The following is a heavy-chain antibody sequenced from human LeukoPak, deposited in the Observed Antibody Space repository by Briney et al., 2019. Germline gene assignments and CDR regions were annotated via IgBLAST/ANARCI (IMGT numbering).Heavy chain of an antibody. D-gene: IGHD3-22*01. CDR3: ARSRYYYDSSGYYRVIWYFDL. V-gene: IGHV4-34*01. J-gene: IGHJ2*01. CDR1: GGSFSGYY. Sequence: SETLSLTCAVYGGSFSGYYWSWIRQPPGKGLEWIGEINHSGSTNYNPSLKSRVTISVDTSKNQFSLKLSSVTAADTAVYYCARSRYYYDSSGYYRVIWYFDLWGRGTLVTVSS. CDR2: INHSGST.